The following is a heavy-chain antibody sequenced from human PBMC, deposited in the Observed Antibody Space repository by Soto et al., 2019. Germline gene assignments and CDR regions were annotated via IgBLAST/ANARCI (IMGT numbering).Heavy chain of an antibody. CDR2: INSASDDI. CDR3: AKSGDTGGWGIDF. CDR1: GFMFGSYP. D-gene: IGHD7-27*01. Sequence: EMQLVESGGGLVQPGGSLRLSCVGSGFMFGSYPMNWVRQAPGKGLEWVSYINSASDDIFYAESVKGRFTISRDNARNSLSLQMDSLNDEDTAVYCCAKSGDTGGWGIDFWGQGTLVTVSS. J-gene: IGHJ4*02. V-gene: IGHV3-48*02.